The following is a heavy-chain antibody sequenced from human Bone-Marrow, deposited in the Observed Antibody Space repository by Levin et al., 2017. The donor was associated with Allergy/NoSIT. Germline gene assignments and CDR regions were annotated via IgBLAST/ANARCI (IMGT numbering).Heavy chain of an antibody. CDR3: ARIPDTTSEFDY. CDR2: IYGSGST. J-gene: IGHJ4*02. D-gene: IGHD5-18*01. Sequence: LRLSCTVSGGSIRSGGYYWSWIRQHPGKGLEWIGYIYGSGSTSYNPSLESRVAISVDTSKNQFYLKLTSLTAADTAVYYCARIPDTTSEFDYWGQGTLVTVSS. CDR1: GGSIRSGGYY. V-gene: IGHV4-31*03.